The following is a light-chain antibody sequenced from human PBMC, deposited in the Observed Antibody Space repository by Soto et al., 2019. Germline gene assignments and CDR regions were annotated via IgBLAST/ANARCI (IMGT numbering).Light chain of an antibody. V-gene: IGKV3-15*01. CDR2: GAS. CDR3: QHYNNWPPLT. CDR1: QSISSN. Sequence: EIVMTQSPATLSLSPGERATLSCRASQSISSNLAWYQQKPGQAPRLLIYGASTRAPDIPARFSGSGSGTEFTLTISSLQSADFAVYYRQHYNNWPPLTFGGGTKVDIK. J-gene: IGKJ4*01.